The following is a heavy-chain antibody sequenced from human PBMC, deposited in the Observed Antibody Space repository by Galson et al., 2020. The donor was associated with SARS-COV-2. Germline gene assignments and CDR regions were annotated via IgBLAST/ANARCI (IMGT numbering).Heavy chain of an antibody. Sequence: GESLKIPCEVSGFTFNEFCMSWFRPAPGKGLEWVGNINRGGSETNYAGFVKGRFSISRDNAANSLYLQMNSLRVEDSAVYYCSGEGWQGGYWGQGSRVTVSS. V-gene: IGHV3-7*01. D-gene: IGHD6-19*01. CDR3: SGEGWQGGY. CDR1: GFTFNEFC. J-gene: IGHJ4*02. CDR2: INRGGSET.